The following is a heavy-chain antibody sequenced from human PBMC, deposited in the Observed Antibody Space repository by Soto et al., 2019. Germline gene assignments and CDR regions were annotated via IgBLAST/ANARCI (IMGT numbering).Heavy chain of an antibody. CDR2: IYYSGST. CDR1: GGSISSGGYY. CDR3: ARKYYYGSGSYKGHNWLDP. Sequence: PSETLSLTCTVSGGSISSGGYYWSWIRQHPGKGLEWIGYIYYSGSTYYNPSLKSRVTISVDTSKNQFSLKLSSVTAADTAVYYCARKYYYGSGSYKGHNWLDPWGQGTMVTVFS. V-gene: IGHV4-31*03. D-gene: IGHD3-10*01. J-gene: IGHJ5*02.